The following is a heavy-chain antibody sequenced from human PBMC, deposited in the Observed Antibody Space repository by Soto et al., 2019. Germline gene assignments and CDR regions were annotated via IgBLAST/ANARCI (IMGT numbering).Heavy chain of an antibody. CDR2: ISTNGGST. Sequence: GGSLRRSCSASGFTFSTYAMRWVRQAPGKGLEYVSAISTNGGSTYYADSVKGRFTISRDNSKNTLYLQMSSLRAEDTAVYYCVKDLRVVVAGIFDYWGQGTLVTVSS. J-gene: IGHJ4*02. CDR1: GFTFSTYA. D-gene: IGHD2-15*01. CDR3: VKDLRVVVAGIFDY. V-gene: IGHV3-64D*06.